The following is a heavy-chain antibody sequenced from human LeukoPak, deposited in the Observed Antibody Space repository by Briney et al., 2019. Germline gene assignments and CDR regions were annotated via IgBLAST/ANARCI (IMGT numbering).Heavy chain of an antibody. CDR3: ARDQYDSSDYFLGNDY. Sequence: SETLSLTCTVSGGSITSGEHYCSWIRQPPGKGLEWIGYVAYTGSTNYNPSLSSRVTMSVDTSKNQFSLKLSSVTAVDTAVYYCARDQYDSSDYFLGNDYWGQGTLVTVSS. CDR1: GGSITSGEHY. D-gene: IGHD3-22*01. CDR2: VAYTGST. J-gene: IGHJ4*02. V-gene: IGHV4-30-4*01.